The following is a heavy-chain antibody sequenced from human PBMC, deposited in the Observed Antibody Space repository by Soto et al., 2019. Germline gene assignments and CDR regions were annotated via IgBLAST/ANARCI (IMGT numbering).Heavy chain of an antibody. CDR3: ARFRYSGYDSPIDY. CDR2: IYYSGST. D-gene: IGHD5-12*01. Sequence: PSETLSLTCTVSGGSLSSSSYYWGWIRQPPGKGLEWIGSIYYSGSTYYNPSLKSRVTISVDTSKSQFSLKLSSVTAADTAVYYCARFRYSGYDSPIDYWGQGTLVTVSS. CDR1: GGSLSSSSYY. V-gene: IGHV4-39*01. J-gene: IGHJ4*02.